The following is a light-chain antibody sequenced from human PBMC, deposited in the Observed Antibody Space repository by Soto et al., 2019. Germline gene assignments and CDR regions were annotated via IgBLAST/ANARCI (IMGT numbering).Light chain of an antibody. CDR2: KAS. J-gene: IGKJ1*01. CDR1: QSISTW. Sequence: DIQMTQSPSTLPASVGDRVTITCRANQSISTWLAWYQQKPGKAPNLLIYKASRLETGVPSRFSGSGSGTEFTLTISSLQPDDFATYYCQQYNYYSRTFGQGTKVDIK. V-gene: IGKV1-5*03. CDR3: QQYNYYSRT.